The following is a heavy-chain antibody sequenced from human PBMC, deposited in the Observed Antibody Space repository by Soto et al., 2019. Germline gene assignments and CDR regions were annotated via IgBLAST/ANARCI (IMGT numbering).Heavy chain of an antibody. J-gene: IGHJ5*02. D-gene: IGHD2-15*01. CDR3: AGVMVAATYNWFDP. CDR2: IYSGGST. CDR1: GFTVSSNY. V-gene: IGHV3-53*01. Sequence: GGSLRLSCAASGFTVSSNYMSWVRQAPGKGLEWVSVIYSGGSTYYADSVKGRFTISRDNSKNTLYLQMNSLRAEDTAVYYCAGVMVAATYNWFDPWGQGTLVTVSS.